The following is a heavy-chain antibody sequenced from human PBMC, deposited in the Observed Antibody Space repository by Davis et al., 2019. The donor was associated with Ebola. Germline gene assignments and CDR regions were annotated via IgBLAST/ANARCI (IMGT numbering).Heavy chain of an antibody. CDR1: GFTFSSYG. CDR3: ARVAYYYDSSGYYSYFDY. D-gene: IGHD3-22*01. CDR2: ISYDGSNK. V-gene: IGHV3-30*03. J-gene: IGHJ4*02. Sequence: GESLKISCAASGFTFSSYGIHWVRQAPGKGLEWVAVISYDGSNKYYADSVKGRFTISRDNSKNTLYLQMNSLRAEDTAVYYCARVAYYYDSSGYYSYFDYWGQGTLVTVSS.